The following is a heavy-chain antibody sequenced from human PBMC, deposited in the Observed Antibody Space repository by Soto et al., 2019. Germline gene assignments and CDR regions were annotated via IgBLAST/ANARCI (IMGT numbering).Heavy chain of an antibody. Sequence: QVHLVQSGAEVKKPGASVKVSCMASGYTFIAQNINWVRQATGLGLEWMGKMNPNSGASDYAQEFQGRVTVTRDTSSSTVYMELTSLRSDDTAVYDCARERHWNSPSDAFDLWGQGTMVIVSS. CDR3: ARERHWNSPSDAFDL. V-gene: IGHV1-2*02. D-gene: IGHD1-7*01. J-gene: IGHJ3*01. CDR2: MNPNSGAS. CDR1: GYTFIAQN.